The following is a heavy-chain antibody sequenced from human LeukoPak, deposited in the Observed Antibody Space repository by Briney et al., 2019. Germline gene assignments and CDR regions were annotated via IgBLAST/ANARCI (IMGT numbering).Heavy chain of an antibody. D-gene: IGHD1-26*01. Sequence: GASVKVSCKASGYTFTGYYMHWVRQAPGQGLEWMGWINPNSGGTNYAQKFQGRVTMTRDTSISTAYMELSRLRSDDTAVYYCARVTSSIVGATPVGYFDYWGQGTLVTVSS. CDR2: INPNSGGT. CDR3: ARVTSSIVGATPVGYFDY. V-gene: IGHV1-2*02. CDR1: GYTFTGYY. J-gene: IGHJ4*02.